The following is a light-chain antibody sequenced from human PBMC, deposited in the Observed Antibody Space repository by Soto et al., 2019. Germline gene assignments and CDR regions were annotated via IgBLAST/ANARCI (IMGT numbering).Light chain of an antibody. CDR1: QYISSW. CDR3: LQSNSFPHT. Sequence: DIQMTQSPSSVSASVGDRVTITCRASQYISSWLAWYQQKPGKAPQLLIYAASSLESGVPSRFRSSGSGTDFTLPISSLHPEDFATYYCLQSNSFPHTFGQGTKLEI. V-gene: IGKV1-12*01. CDR2: AAS. J-gene: IGKJ2*01.